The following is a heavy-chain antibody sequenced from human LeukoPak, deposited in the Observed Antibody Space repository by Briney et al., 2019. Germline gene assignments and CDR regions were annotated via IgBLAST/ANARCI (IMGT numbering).Heavy chain of an antibody. D-gene: IGHD3-10*01. CDR2: IYTTGST. CDR3: ARVVWFGELFN. Sequence: SQTLSLTCTVSGGSISSGSYYWSWSRQPAGKGLEWIGRIYTTGSTNYNPSLKSRVTISVDTSKNQFSLKLSSVTAADTAVYYCARVVWFGELFNWGQGPLVTVSS. CDR1: GGSISSGSYY. V-gene: IGHV4-61*02. J-gene: IGHJ4*02.